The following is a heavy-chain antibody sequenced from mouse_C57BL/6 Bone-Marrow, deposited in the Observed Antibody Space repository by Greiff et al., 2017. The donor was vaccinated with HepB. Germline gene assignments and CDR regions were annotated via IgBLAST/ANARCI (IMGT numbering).Heavy chain of an antibody. CDR3: TRRRLPVYAMDY. V-gene: IGHV1-15*01. J-gene: IGHJ4*01. D-gene: IGHD2-2*01. Sequence: VQLQQSGAELVRPGASVTLSCKASGYTFTDYEMHWVKQTPVHGLEWIGAIDPETGGTAYNQKFKGKAILTADKSSSTAYMELRSLTSEDSAVYYGTRRRLPVYAMDYWGQGTSVTVSS. CDR1: GYTFTDYE. CDR2: IDPETGGT.